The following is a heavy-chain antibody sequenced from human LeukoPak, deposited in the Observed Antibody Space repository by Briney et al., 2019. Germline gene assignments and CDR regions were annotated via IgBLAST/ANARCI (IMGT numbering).Heavy chain of an antibody. V-gene: IGHV4-59*01. CDR1: GASISSYY. D-gene: IGHD3-10*01. CDR2: IYYSGST. J-gene: IGHJ4*02. Sequence: SETLSLTCTVSGASISSYYWSWIRQPPGKGLEWIGYIYYSGSTNYNSSLKSRVTISIDTSNNQFSLKLGSVTAADTAVYYCARSSSWFGELYDWGQGTLVTVSS. CDR3: ARSSSWFGELYD.